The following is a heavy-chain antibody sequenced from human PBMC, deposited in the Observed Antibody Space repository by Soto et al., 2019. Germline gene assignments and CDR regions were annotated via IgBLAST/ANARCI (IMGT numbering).Heavy chain of an antibody. D-gene: IGHD3-3*01. J-gene: IGHJ6*02. CDR3: ARGFLLYRRSVFGVVKGYYGMDV. CDR2: IIPIFGTA. CDR1: GGTFSSYA. Sequence: VASVKVSCKASGGTFSSYAISWVRQAPGQGLEWMGGIIPIFGTANYAKKFQGRVAITADESTSTAYMELSSLRSEDTAVYYCARGFLLYRRSVFGVVKGYYGMDVWGQGTTVTVSS. V-gene: IGHV1-69*13.